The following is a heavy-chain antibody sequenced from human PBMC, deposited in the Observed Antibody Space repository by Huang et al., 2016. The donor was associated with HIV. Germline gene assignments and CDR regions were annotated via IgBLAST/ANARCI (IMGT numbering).Heavy chain of an antibody. D-gene: IGHD2-15*01. Sequence: QVQLVQSGAEVKKPGSSVKVSCKASADPFSSYAITWVRQAPGQGLEWMGGITPPLGTTDYAQNVQDRVTITADESTNTAYMELSSLRSEDTAVYFCARVSRATAAGFAFDIWGQGTMVTVSS. V-gene: IGHV1-69*13. CDR2: ITPPLGTT. J-gene: IGHJ3*02. CDR3: ARVSRATAAGFAFDI. CDR1: ADPFSSYA.